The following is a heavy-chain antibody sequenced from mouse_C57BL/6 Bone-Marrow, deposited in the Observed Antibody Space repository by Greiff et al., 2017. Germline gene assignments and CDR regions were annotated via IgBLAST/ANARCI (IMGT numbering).Heavy chain of an antibody. D-gene: IGHD2-3*01. CDR3: AIYDGYFYYAMDY. J-gene: IGHJ4*01. Sequence: QVQLQQSGAELAKPGASVKLSCKASGYTFTSYWMHWVKQRPGQGLEWIGYINPSSGYTKYNQKFKDKATLTADKSSSTAYMQLSSLTYEDSAFYYCAIYDGYFYYAMDYWGQGTSVTVSS. CDR1: GYTFTSYW. CDR2: INPSSGYT. V-gene: IGHV1-7*01.